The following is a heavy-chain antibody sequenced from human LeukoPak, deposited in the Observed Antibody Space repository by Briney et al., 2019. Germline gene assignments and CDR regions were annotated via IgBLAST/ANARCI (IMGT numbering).Heavy chain of an antibody. CDR3: ARDEDYGIFVNIDY. J-gene: IGHJ4*02. D-gene: IGHD4-17*01. CDR1: GYTFTSYG. CDR2: ISSHNHNA. Sequence: ASLKVSCKASGYTFTSYGISWVRQAPGQGPEWMGYISSHNHNAQYAQKFQDRLTLTTDTSTSTFYMELSRLRSDDTAVYYCARDEDYGIFVNIDYWGQGTLVTVSS. V-gene: IGHV1-18*01.